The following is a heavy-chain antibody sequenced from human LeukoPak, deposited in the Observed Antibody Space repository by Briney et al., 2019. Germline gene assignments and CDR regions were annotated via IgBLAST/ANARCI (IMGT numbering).Heavy chain of an antibody. V-gene: IGHV4-59*12. CDR1: GGSISSYY. CDR2: IYYSGST. D-gene: IGHD3-10*01. Sequence: SETLSLTCTVSGGSISSYYWSWIRQPPGKGLEWIGYIYYSGSTNYNPSLKSRVTISVDTSKNQFSLKLSSVTAADTAVYYCARVSRDITMVRGVFDYWGQGTLVTVSS. J-gene: IGHJ4*02. CDR3: ARVSRDITMVRGVFDY.